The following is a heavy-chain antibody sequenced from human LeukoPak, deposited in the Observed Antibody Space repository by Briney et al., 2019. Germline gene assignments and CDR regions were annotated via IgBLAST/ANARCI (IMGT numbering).Heavy chain of an antibody. D-gene: IGHD3-10*01. CDR3: VRDYDARGDSIHADQ. CDR1: GFTFSSYS. Sequence: GGSLRLSCAASGFTFSSYSFNWFRQAPGQGLEWISYIGFDGRTTFYADSVKGRFTISRDDPKNSLFLQMNNLRVEDTAVYYCVRDYDARGDSIHADQWGQGTLVTVSP. J-gene: IGHJ5*02. CDR2: IGFDGRTT. V-gene: IGHV3-48*01.